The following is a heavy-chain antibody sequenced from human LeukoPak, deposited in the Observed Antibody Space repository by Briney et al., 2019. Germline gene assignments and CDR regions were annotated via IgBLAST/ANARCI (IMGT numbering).Heavy chain of an antibody. CDR2: ISYDGSNK. D-gene: IGHD6-6*01. CDR1: GFTFSSYA. CDR3: ARSFGYSSSYLPPDY. V-gene: IGHV3-30*01. J-gene: IGHJ4*02. Sequence: PGRSLRLSCAASGFTFSSYAMHWVRQAPGKGLEWVAVISYDGSNKYYADSVKGRFTISRDNSKNTLYLQMNSLRAEDTAVYYCARSFGYSSSYLPPDYWGQGTLVTVSS.